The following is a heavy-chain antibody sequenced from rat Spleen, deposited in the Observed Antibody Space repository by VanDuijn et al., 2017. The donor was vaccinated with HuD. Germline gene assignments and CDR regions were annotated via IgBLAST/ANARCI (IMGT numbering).Heavy chain of an antibody. J-gene: IGHJ2*01. V-gene: IGHV2-41*01. Sequence: QVQLKESGPGLVQPSQTLSLTCTVAGFSLTSYNVHWVRQPPGKGLEWMGVIWNTGGTRYNSALKSRLIISRDTSKSQVFLKMNSLQTEDTAMYFCASGILDFWGQGVMVTVSS. CDR3: ASGILDF. CDR1: GFSLTSYN. D-gene: IGHD1-4*01. CDR2: IWNTGGT.